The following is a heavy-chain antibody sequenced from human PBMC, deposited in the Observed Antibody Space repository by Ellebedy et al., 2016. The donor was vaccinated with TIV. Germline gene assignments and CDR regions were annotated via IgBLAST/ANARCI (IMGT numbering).Heavy chain of an antibody. D-gene: IGHD6-13*01. V-gene: IGHV3-9*01. CDR3: ARASSSWYDFDY. Sequence: SLKISXAASGFTFSSYAMSWVRQAPGKGLEWVSGISWNSGSIGYADSVKGRFTSSRDNAKNSLYLQMNSLRAEDTAVYYCARASSSWYDFDYWGQGTLVTVSS. CDR2: ISWNSGSI. CDR1: GFTFSSYA. J-gene: IGHJ4*02.